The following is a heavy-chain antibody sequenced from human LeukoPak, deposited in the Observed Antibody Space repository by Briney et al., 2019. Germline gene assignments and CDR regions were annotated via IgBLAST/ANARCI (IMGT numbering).Heavy chain of an antibody. CDR1: GFTFSSYA. CDR3: AKDFVKLLSYYGDCVGPFDY. V-gene: IGHV3-23*01. D-gene: IGHD4-17*01. CDR2: ISGSGGST. Sequence: PGGSLRLSCAASGFTFSSYAMSWVRQAPGKGLEWVSAISGSGGSTYYADSVKGRFTISRDNSKNTLYLQMNSLRAEDTAVYYCAKDFVKLLSYYGDCVGPFDYWGQGTLVTVSS. J-gene: IGHJ4*02.